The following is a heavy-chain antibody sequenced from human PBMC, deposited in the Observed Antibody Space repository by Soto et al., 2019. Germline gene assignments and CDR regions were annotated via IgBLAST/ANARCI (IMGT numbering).Heavy chain of an antibody. CDR2: ISYDGSNK. V-gene: IGHV3-30*18. CDR3: AKDWGQQLAQYYFDY. CDR1: GFTFSSYG. Sequence: QVQLVESGGGVVQPGRSPRLSCAASGFTFSSYGMHWVRQAPGKGLEWVAVISYDGSNKYYADSVKGRFTISRDNSKNTLYLQMNSLRAEDTAMYYCAKDWGQQLAQYYFDYWGQGTLVTVSS. D-gene: IGHD6-13*01. J-gene: IGHJ4*02.